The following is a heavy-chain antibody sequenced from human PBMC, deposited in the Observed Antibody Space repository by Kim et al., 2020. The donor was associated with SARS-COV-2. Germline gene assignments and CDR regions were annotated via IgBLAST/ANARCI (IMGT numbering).Heavy chain of an antibody. CDR3: ARGAVAGKALRGYFQH. Sequence: GGSLRLSCAASGFTFSSYAMHWVRQAPSKGLEWVAVISYDGSNKYYADSVKGRFTISRDNSKNTLYLQMNSLRAEDTAVYYCARGAVAGKALRGYFQHWGQGTLVTVSS. V-gene: IGHV3-30-3*01. CDR1: GFTFSSYA. J-gene: IGHJ1*01. CDR2: ISYDGSNK. D-gene: IGHD6-19*01.